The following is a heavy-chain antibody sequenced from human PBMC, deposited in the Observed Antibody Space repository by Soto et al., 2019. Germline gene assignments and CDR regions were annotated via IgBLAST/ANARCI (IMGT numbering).Heavy chain of an antibody. V-gene: IGHV3-30-3*01. Sequence: GGSLRLSXAASGFTFSSYAMHWVRQAPGKGLEWVAVISHDGSNKYYADSVKGRFTISRDNSKNTLYLQMNSLRAEDTAVYYCARDLSGYYYFDYWGQGTLVTVSS. CDR3: ARDLSGYYYFDY. CDR2: ISHDGSNK. J-gene: IGHJ4*02. D-gene: IGHD3-22*01. CDR1: GFTFSSYA.